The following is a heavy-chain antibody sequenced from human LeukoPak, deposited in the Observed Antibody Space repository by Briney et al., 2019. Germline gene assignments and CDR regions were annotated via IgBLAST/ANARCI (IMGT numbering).Heavy chain of an antibody. J-gene: IGHJ4*02. Sequence: TGGSLRLSCAASGFTVSSNYMSWVRQAPGKGLEWVSVIYSGGSTYYADPVKGRFTISRDNSKNTLYLQMNSLRAEDTAVYYCARASIVANSLVFDYWGQGTLVTVSS. CDR3: ARASIVANSLVFDY. D-gene: IGHD5-12*01. V-gene: IGHV3-53*01. CDR2: IYSGGST. CDR1: GFTVSSNY.